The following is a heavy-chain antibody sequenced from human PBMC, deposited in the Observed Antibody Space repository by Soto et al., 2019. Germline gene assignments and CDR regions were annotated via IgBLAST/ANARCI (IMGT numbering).Heavy chain of an antibody. D-gene: IGHD3-10*01. CDR2: ISGSGGST. Sequence: GGSLRLSCAASGFTFSSYAMSWVRQAPGKGLEWVSGISGSGGSTYYADSVKGRFTISRDNSKNTLYLQMNSLRAEDTAIYYCARDPSGTYFYYYYGMDVWGQGTTVTVSS. CDR3: ARDPSGTYFYYYYGMDV. V-gene: IGHV3-23*01. CDR1: GFTFSSYA. J-gene: IGHJ6*02.